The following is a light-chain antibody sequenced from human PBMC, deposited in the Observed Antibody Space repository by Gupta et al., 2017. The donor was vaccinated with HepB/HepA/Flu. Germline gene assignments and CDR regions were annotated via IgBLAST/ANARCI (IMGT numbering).Light chain of an antibody. V-gene: IGLV2-14*01. J-gene: IGLJ1*01. CDR2: DVS. CDR3: SSYTIDSTLV. CDR1: SSDVGGYNY. Sequence: QSALTQPASVSGSPGQSITISCTGTSSDVGGYNYVSWYQQHPGKAPKLMIYDVSNRPSGVSDRFSGSKSGDTASLTISGLQAEDEADYYCSSYTIDSTLVFGTGTKVTVL.